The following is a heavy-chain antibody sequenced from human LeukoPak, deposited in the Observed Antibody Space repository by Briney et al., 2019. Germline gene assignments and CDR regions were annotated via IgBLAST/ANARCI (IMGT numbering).Heavy chain of an antibody. CDR2: IDASGGSA. CDR1: GFTFGSYA. CDR3: AKGSGSGWYGWFAP. D-gene: IGHD6-19*01. Sequence: GGSLRLSCAASGFTFGSYAMTWVRQAPGKGLEWVSSIDASGGSAYYADSVKGRFTISRDNSKNTFYLQMNTLRADDTAVYYCAKGSGSGWYGWFAPWGQGTLVTVSS. J-gene: IGHJ5*02. V-gene: IGHV3-23*01.